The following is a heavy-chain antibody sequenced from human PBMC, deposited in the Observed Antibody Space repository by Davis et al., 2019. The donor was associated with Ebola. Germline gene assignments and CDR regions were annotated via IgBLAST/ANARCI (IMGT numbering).Heavy chain of an antibody. V-gene: IGHV1-2*06. D-gene: IGHD2-15*01. CDR1: GYTFTGYY. Sequence: AASVKVSCKASGYTFTGYYMHWVRQAPGQGLEWMGRINPNSGGTNYAQKFQGRVTMTRDTSISTAYMELSRLRSDDTAVYYCARPTHRGVVVVAATPAFDYWGQGTLVTVSS. J-gene: IGHJ4*02. CDR2: INPNSGGT. CDR3: ARPTHRGVVVVAATPAFDY.